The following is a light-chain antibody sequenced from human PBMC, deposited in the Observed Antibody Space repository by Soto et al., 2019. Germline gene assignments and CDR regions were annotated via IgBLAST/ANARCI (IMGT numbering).Light chain of an antibody. CDR2: DAS. CDR3: QQRSNWPIT. Sequence: EIVLTQSPATLSLSPGERATLSCRASESVSSYLAWYQQKPGQAPRLLIYDASNRATGIPARFSGSGSGTDFTLTISSLEPEDSALYYCQQRSNWPITFGKGTRLEIK. V-gene: IGKV3-11*01. J-gene: IGKJ5*01. CDR1: ESVSSY.